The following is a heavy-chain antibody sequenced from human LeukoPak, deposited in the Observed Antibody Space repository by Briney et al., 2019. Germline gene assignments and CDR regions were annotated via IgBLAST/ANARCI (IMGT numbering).Heavy chain of an antibody. CDR2: IYYSGST. CDR1: GGSISSSSYY. J-gene: IGHJ4*02. V-gene: IGHV4-39*01. Sequence: MSSETLSLTCTVSGGSISSSSYYWGWIRQPPGKGLEWIGSIYYSGSTYYNPSLKSRVTISVGTSKNQFSLKLSSVTAADTAVYYCASRLKYCSSTSCPDYWGQGTLVTVSS. D-gene: IGHD2-2*01. CDR3: ASRLKYCSSTSCPDY.